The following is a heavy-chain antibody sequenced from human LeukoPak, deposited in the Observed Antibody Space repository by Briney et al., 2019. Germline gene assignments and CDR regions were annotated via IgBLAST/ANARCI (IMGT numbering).Heavy chain of an antibody. Sequence: SETLSLTCAVSGGSISSSNWWSWVRQPPGKGLEWIGEIYHSGSTNYNPSLKSRVTISVDKSKNQFSLKLSSVTAADTAVYYCAREDYYDSSGYETWGQGTLVTVSS. J-gene: IGHJ5*02. CDR3: AREDYYDSSGYET. D-gene: IGHD3-22*01. CDR1: GGSISSSNW. V-gene: IGHV4-4*02. CDR2: IYHSGST.